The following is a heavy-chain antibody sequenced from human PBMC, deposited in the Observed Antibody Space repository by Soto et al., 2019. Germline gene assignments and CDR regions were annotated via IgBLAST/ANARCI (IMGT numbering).Heavy chain of an antibody. CDR1: GFTFSSYW. D-gene: IGHD2-15*01. J-gene: IGHJ4*02. CDR2: INSDGSST. CDR3: VRTSLVVAAATREDY. V-gene: IGHV3-74*01. Sequence: EVQLVESGGGLVQPGGSLRLSCAASGFTFSSYWMHWVRQAPGKGLVWVSRINSDGSSTSYADPVKGRFTISRDNAKNTLYLQLNSRRAEDTAVYYCVRTSLVVAAATREDYWGQGPLVTVSS.